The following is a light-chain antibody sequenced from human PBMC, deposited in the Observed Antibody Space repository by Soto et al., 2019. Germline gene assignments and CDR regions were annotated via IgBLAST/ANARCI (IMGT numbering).Light chain of an antibody. CDR2: EDS. CDR1: SSDVGSYNL. V-gene: IGLV2-23*01. CDR3: AAWDDSLNGRL. J-gene: IGLJ2*01. Sequence: QSALTQPASVSGSPGQSITISCTGTSSDVGSYNLVSWYQQHPGKAPKLMIYEDSKRPSGVSNRFSGSKSDNTASLTISGLQAEDEADYYCAAWDDSLNGRLFGGGTKLTVL.